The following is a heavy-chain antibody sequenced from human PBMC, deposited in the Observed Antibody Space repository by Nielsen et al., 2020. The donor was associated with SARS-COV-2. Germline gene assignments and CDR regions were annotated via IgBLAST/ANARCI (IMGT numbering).Heavy chain of an antibody. J-gene: IGHJ6*03. CDR1: GFTFGNAW. D-gene: IGHD6-19*01. Sequence: GGSLRLSCAASGFTFGNAWMSWVRQAPGKGLEWVGRIKSKTDGGTTDYAAPVKGRFTISRDDSKNTLYLQMNSLKTEDTAVYYCTTDSSGWWNYYMDVWGKGTTVTVSS. CDR2: IKSKTDGGTT. CDR3: TTDSSGWWNYYMDV. V-gene: IGHV3-15*01.